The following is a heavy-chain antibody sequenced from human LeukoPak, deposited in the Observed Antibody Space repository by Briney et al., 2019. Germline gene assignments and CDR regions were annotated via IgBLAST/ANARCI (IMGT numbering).Heavy chain of an antibody. CDR3: ARGVPPIVVVPAAIPNFDY. CDR1: GGSISSSSYY. CDR2: IYYSGST. V-gene: IGHV4-39*07. D-gene: IGHD2-2*02. Sequence: PSETLSLTCTVSGGSISSSSYYWGWIRQPPGKGLERIGSIYYSGSTYYNPSLKSRVTISVDTSKNQFSLKLSSVTAADTAVYYCARGVPPIVVVPAAIPNFDYWGQGTLVTVSS. J-gene: IGHJ4*02.